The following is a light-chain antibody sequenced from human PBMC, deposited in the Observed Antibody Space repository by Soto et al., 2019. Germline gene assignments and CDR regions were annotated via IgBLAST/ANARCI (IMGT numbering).Light chain of an antibody. CDR1: NIGSKS. V-gene: IGLV3-21*02. J-gene: IGLJ1*01. Sequence: SYELPQPPSGSVAPRQTASITCWGNNIGSKSVHWYRQKPGQAPVLVVYDDSDRPSGIPERFSGSNSGNTATLTISRVEAGDEAEYYCQVWDTNSDHYVFATGTKAIVL. CDR3: QVWDTNSDHYV. CDR2: DDS.